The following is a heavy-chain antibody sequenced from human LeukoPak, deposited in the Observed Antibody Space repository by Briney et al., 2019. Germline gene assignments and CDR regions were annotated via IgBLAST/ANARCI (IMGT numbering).Heavy chain of an antibody. Sequence: ASVKVSYKAPGYTFIDYYLQWVRQAPGQGLEWMGWINPNSGGTEYVQKFQGRVTMTRDTSINTAYMELSRLRSDDTAVYYCARDHCSAGGCYENYYYGMDVWGQGTTVIVSS. CDR1: GYTFIDYY. D-gene: IGHD2-15*01. J-gene: IGHJ6*02. CDR3: ARDHCSAGGCYENYYYGMDV. CDR2: INPNSGGT. V-gene: IGHV1-2*02.